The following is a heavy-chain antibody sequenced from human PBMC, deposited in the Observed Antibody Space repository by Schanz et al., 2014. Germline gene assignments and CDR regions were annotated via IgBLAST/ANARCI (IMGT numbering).Heavy chain of an antibody. V-gene: IGHV3-23*01. Sequence: EVHLLESGGGLVPPGGSLRLSCAASGFNFSDYALCWVRQAPGKGLEWVSAISGGGGTTYYTDSVKGRFTISRDNAKRSLFLQMNSLRVEDTAVYFCVSQTGRPNYWGQGTLXTVSS. CDR2: ISGGGGTT. CDR3: VSQTGRPNY. CDR1: GFNFSDYA. J-gene: IGHJ4*02.